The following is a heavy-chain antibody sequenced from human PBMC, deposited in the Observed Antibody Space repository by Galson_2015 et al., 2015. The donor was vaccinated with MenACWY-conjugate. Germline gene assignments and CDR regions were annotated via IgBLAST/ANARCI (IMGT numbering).Heavy chain of an antibody. CDR1: GFTFRNYW. CDR2: IMKDGSEK. CDR3: ARGHYGMDV. D-gene: IGHD4-17*01. J-gene: IGHJ2*01. V-gene: IGHV3-7*03. Sequence: SLRLSCEASGFTFRNYWMTWVRQAPGKGLEWVASIMKDGSEKYYVDSVKGRFTISRDNDKNSLYLEMNSLRVKDTAVYSCARGHYGMDVWGRGTLVTVSS.